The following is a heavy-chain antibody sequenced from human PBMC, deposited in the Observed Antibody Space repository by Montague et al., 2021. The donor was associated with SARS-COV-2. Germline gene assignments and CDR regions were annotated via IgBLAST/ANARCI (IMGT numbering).Heavy chain of an antibody. D-gene: IGHD3-16*02. V-gene: IGHV4-34*01. CDR1: GGSFSGYY. CDR3: ARGQPPRITFGGIISYGLDV. CDR2: INHSGRT. Sequence: SETLSLPCAVYGGSFSGYYCTWIRQPPGKGLEWIGEINHSGRTNXNPSLKSRVTISVDTSKNQFSLKLRSVTAADTAVYYCARGQPPRITFGGIISYGLDVWGQGTTVTVSS. J-gene: IGHJ6*02.